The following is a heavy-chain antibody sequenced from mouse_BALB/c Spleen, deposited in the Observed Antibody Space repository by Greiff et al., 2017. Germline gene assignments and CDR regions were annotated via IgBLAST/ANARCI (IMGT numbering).Heavy chain of an antibody. Sequence: QVQLKQSGAELARPGASVKLSCKASGYTFTDYYINWVKQRTGQGLEWIGEIYPGSGNTYYNEKFKGKATLTADKSSSTAYMQLSSLTSEDSAVYFCARGITTRGVVYFDYWGQGTTLTVSS. J-gene: IGHJ2*01. V-gene: IGHV1-77*01. CDR1: GYTFTDYY. CDR2: IYPGSGNT. D-gene: IGHD2-4*01. CDR3: ARGITTRGVVYFDY.